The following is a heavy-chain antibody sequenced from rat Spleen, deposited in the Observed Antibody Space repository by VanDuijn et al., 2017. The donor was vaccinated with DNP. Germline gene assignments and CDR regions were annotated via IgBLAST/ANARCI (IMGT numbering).Heavy chain of an antibody. CDR3: TKRWYGSFGY. D-gene: IGHD1-3*01. J-gene: IGHJ2*01. CDR2: ITSSGGST. CDR1: GFTFNNYW. Sequence: EVQLVESGGDLVQPGRSLKLSCVASGFTFNNYWMTWIRQVPGKGLEWVASITSSGGSTYYPDSVKGRFTISRDNAKNTLYLQMDSLRSEDTATYYCTKRWYGSFGYWGQGLMVTISP. V-gene: IGHV5-31*01.